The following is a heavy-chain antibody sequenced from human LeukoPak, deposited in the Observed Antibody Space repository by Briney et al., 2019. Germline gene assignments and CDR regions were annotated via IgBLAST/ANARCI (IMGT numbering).Heavy chain of an antibody. D-gene: IGHD2-21*01. V-gene: IGHV6-1*01. Sequence: SQTLSLTCAFSGASVSSNSAAWNWIRQSPSRGLEWLGRTYYRSRRYNDYPLSVKSRITIKPDSSKNQFSLQLNAVTPEDTAVYYFARDTGVRPRVAHFDFRGQGTLVTVSS. CDR1: GASVSSNSAA. J-gene: IGHJ4*02. CDR3: ARDTGVRPRVAHFDF. CDR2: TYYRSRRYN.